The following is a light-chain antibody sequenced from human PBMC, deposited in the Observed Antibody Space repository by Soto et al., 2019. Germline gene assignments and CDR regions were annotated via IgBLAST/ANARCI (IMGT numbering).Light chain of an antibody. V-gene: IGKV3-20*01. CDR2: GAS. J-gene: IGKJ1*01. Sequence: ETVLTQSPGTLSLSPGERATLSCRASQTIKSNYLAWYRQTPGQAPRLLIYGASNRDTGIADRFSGSGSGTDFTLIISRLEPEDVALYYCQQYGSSPWTFGQGTKVEIK. CDR3: QQYGSSPWT. CDR1: QTIKSNY.